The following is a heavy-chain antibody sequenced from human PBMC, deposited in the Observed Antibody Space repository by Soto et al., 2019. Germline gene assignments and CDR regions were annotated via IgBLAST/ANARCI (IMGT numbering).Heavy chain of an antibody. Sequence: QVQLVESGGGVVQPGRSLRLSCAASGLTFSSYAMHWVRQAPGKGLEWVAVISYDGSNKYYADSVKGRFTISRDNSKNTLYLQMNSLRAEDTAVYYCAPATWGDWGQGTMVTVSS. D-gene: IGHD7-27*01. CDR2: ISYDGSNK. J-gene: IGHJ3*01. V-gene: IGHV3-30-3*01. CDR3: APATWGD. CDR1: GLTFSSYA.